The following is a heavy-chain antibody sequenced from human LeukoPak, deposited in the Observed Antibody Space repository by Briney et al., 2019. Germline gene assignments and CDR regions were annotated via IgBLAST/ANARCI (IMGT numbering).Heavy chain of an antibody. V-gene: IGHV1-2*06. CDR1: GYTFTAYH. CDR3: ARDYCSSTSCLFDY. D-gene: IGHD2-2*01. Sequence: ASVKVSCKASGYTFTAYHKHWVRQAPGQGLEWMGRINPNSGDTNYAQKFQGRVTMTRDTSISTAYMELSRLRSDDTAVYYCARDYCSSTSCLFDYWGQGTLVGVSP. CDR2: INPNSGDT. J-gene: IGHJ4*02.